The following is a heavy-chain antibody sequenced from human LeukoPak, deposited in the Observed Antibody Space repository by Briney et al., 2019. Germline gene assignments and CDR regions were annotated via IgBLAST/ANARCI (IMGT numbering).Heavy chain of an antibody. D-gene: IGHD7-27*01. Sequence: PSETLSLTCTVSGGSISSYYWSWIRQPPGKGLEWIGYIYYSGTTSYNPSLKSRVTISLDMSKNQFSLKLSSVTAADTAVYYCARGANWGSPDYWGQGTLVTVSS. J-gene: IGHJ4*02. CDR2: IYYSGTT. CDR3: ARGANWGSPDY. CDR1: GGSISSYY. V-gene: IGHV4-59*01.